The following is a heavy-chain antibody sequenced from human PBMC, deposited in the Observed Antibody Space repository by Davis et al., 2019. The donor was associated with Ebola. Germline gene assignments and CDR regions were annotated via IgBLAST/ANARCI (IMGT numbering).Heavy chain of an antibody. J-gene: IGHJ6*04. V-gene: IGHV3-23*01. D-gene: IGHD2-2*01. CDR3: AKRPDVVLPEVSFYYYGMDV. CDR2: LGTSADT. Sequence: GESLKISCVASGFVFRNYVMSWVRQAPGKGLEWVSTLGTSADTYYADSVKGRFTISRDNSKNTLYLQMNGLRVEDTAIYYCAKRPDVVLPEVSFYYYGMDVWGKGTTVTVSS. CDR1: GFVFRNYV.